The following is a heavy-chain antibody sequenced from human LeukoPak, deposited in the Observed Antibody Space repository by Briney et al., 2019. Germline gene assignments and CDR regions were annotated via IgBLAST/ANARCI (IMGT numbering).Heavy chain of an antibody. CDR3: ARGGDIVVVADRGDAFDI. CDR1: GGTFSSYA. D-gene: IGHD2-15*01. J-gene: IGHJ3*02. CDR2: IIPIFGTA. V-gene: IGHV1-69*06. Sequence: SVKVSCKASGGTFSSYAISWVRQAPGQGLEWMGGIIPIFGTANYAQKFQGRVTITADKSTSTAYMELSSLRSEDTAVYYCARGGDIVVVADRGDAFDIWGQGTMVTVSS.